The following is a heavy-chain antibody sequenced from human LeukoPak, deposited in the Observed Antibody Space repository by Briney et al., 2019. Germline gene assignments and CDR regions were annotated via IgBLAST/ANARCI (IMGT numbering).Heavy chain of an antibody. D-gene: IGHD5-24*01. CDR1: GLSFSSYG. CDR2: IQYDGSNK. Sequence: PGGSLRLSCAASGLSFSSYGMHWVRQAPGKGLERVAFIQYDGSNKFYADSVKGRFTISRDNAKNSLYLQMNSLRAEDTAVYYCARYGYNPGWFDPWGQGTLVTVSS. J-gene: IGHJ5*02. CDR3: ARYGYNPGWFDP. V-gene: IGHV3-30*12.